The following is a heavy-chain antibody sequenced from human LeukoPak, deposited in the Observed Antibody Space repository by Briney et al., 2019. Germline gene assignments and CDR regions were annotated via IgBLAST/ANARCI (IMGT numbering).Heavy chain of an antibody. CDR2: INYPGSN. Sequence: PSETLSLTCTVSGYTISTYHWSWIRQPPGKGLEWIGYINYPGSNSYNPCLKSRVTISVDTSKNQFTLKRSSVTAADTAVYYFARHVFYRYDAFNIWGEGRMVTVSS. CDR1: GYTISTYH. V-gene: IGHV4-59*08. D-gene: IGHD4-11*01. J-gene: IGHJ3*02. CDR3: ARHVFYRYDAFNI.